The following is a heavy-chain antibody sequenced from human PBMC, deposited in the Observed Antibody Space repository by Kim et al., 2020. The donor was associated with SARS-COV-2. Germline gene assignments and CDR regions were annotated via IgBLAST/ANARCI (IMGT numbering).Heavy chain of an antibody. Sequence: SETLSLTCTVSGGSISSYYWSWIRQPPGKGLEWIGYIYYSGSTNYNPSLKSRVPISVDTSKNQFSLKLSSVTAADTAVYYCARDRGFGGSSGYYYDYWGQGTLVTVSS. V-gene: IGHV4-59*01. CDR1: GGSISSYY. CDR2: IYYSGST. J-gene: IGHJ4*02. CDR3: ARDRGFGGSSGYYYDY. D-gene: IGHD3-22*01.